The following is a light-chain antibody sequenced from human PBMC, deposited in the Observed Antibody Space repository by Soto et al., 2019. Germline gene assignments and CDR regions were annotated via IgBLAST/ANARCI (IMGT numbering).Light chain of an antibody. CDR3: QQSYNTPRT. CDR2: TSS. CDR1: QPISDY. Sequence: DIQMTQSPSSLSASVGDRVTITCRTSQPISDYLNWYQQKPGKAPSLLIYTSSNLQTGVPSRFSGSGSGTHFTLTINSLQPEDFATYYSQQSYNTPRTFGQGTKV. J-gene: IGKJ1*01. V-gene: IGKV1-39*01.